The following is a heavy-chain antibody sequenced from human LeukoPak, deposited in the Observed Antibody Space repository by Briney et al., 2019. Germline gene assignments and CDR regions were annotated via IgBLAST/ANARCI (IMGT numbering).Heavy chain of an antibody. CDR1: GYTFSGYF. V-gene: IGHV1-2*02. Sequence: SVKVSCKASGYTFSGYFMNWVRQAPGQGLEWMGWINPNSGGTNYAQKFQGRVTMTRDTSIRTAYMELSSLRSDDTAVYYCARADSAYDFRYWGQGTLVTVSS. D-gene: IGHD5-12*01. CDR2: INPNSGGT. CDR3: ARADSAYDFRY. J-gene: IGHJ4*02.